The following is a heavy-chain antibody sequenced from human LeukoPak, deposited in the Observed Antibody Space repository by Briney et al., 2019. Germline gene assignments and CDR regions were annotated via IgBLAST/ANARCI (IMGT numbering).Heavy chain of an antibody. CDR3: ARRGYSSGWYYFDY. Sequence: SETLSLTCTVSGGSISSSSYFWGWIRQPPGKGLEWIGSIYYSGSTYYSPSLKSRVTISVDTSENQFSLKLSSVTAADTAVYYCARRGYSSGWYYFDYWGQGTLVTVSS. J-gene: IGHJ4*02. CDR2: IYYSGST. CDR1: GGSISSSSYF. V-gene: IGHV4-39*01. D-gene: IGHD6-19*01.